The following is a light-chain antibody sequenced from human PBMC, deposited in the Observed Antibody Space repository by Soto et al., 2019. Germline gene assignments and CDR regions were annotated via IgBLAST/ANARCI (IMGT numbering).Light chain of an antibody. CDR2: GAS. Sequence: EIVMTQSPATLSVSPGERATLSCRASQRVSSNLAWYQQKPGQAPRRLIYGASIRATGIAARFSGSGSGTEFTLTISSLQSEDFAVYYGQQYNNWPLWYTFGQGTKLEIK. V-gene: IGKV3-15*01. CDR1: QRVSSN. CDR3: QQYNNWPLWYT. J-gene: IGKJ2*01.